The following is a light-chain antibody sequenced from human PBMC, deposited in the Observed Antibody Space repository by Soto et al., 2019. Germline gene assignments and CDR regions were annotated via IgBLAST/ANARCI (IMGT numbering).Light chain of an antibody. V-gene: IGKV1-5*01. CDR2: DAS. J-gene: IGKJ1*01. CDR1: QSISSW. Sequence: DIQMTQSPSTLSASVRDRVNITCRTSQSISSWLAWYQQKPGKAPKLLIYDASSLESGVPSRFSGSGSGTEFTLTISSLQPDDFATYYCQQYNSYSPTFGQGTKVDIK. CDR3: QQYNSYSPT.